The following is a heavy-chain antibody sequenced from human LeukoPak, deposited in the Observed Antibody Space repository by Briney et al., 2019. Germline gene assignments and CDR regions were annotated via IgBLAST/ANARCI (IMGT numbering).Heavy chain of an antibody. J-gene: IGHJ3*02. Sequence: SETLSLTCTVSGGSISSYYWSWIRQPPGKGLEWIGYIYYSGSTNYNPSLKSRVTISVDTSKNQSSLKLSSVTAADTAVYYCARVTAMVDAFDIWGQGTMVTVSS. CDR1: GGSISSYY. CDR3: ARVTAMVDAFDI. CDR2: IYYSGST. V-gene: IGHV4-59*08. D-gene: IGHD5-18*01.